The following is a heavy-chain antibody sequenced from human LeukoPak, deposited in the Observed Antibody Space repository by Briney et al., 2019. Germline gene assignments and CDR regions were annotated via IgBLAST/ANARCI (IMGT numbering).Heavy chain of an antibody. CDR3: ATSVQLERRGYYYGMDV. CDR2: IKQDGSEK. CDR1: GFTFISYW. V-gene: IGHV3-7*02. Sequence: GGSLRLSCAASGFTFISYWMTWVRQAPGKGLEWVASIKQDGSEKSYVDSVKGRFTISRDSGKNSLYLQMNSLRAEDTAVYYCATSVQLERRGYYYGMDVWGQGTTVTVSS. J-gene: IGHJ6*02. D-gene: IGHD1-1*01.